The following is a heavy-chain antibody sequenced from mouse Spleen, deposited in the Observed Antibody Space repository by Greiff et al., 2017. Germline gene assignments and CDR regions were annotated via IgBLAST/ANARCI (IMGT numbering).Heavy chain of an antibody. Sequence: QVQLQQSGAELVKPGASVKMSCKASGYTFTSYWITWVKQRPGQGLEWIGVIYPGSGSTNYNEKFKSKATLTVDTSSSTAYMQLSSLTSADSAVYYCARDGYDYDVGYWYFDVWGAGTTVTVSS. V-gene: IGHV1-55*01. CDR1: GYTFTSYW. J-gene: IGHJ1*01. CDR2: IYPGSGST. CDR3: ARDGYDYDVGYWYFDV. D-gene: IGHD2-4*01.